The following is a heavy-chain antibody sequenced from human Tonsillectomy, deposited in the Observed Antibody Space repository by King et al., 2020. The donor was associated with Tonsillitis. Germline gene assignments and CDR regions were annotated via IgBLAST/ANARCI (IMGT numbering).Heavy chain of an antibody. CDR3: ARDKTVVTGDAFDF. V-gene: IGHV3-33*01. J-gene: IGHJ3*01. CDR2: IWYDGSNK. Sequence: VQLVESGGGVFRPGRSLRLSCTASGFTFRTYGMHWVRQAPGKGLEWVAVIWYDGSNKYYADSVKGRFTISRDNSKNTLYLQMSSLRAEDTAVYYCARDKTVVTGDAFDFWGQGTMVTVSS. D-gene: IGHD4-23*01. CDR1: GFTFRTYG.